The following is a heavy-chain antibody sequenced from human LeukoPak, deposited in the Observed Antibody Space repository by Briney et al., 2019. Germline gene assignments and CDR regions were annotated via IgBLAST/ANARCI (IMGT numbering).Heavy chain of an antibody. D-gene: IGHD6-19*01. CDR3: AREDGIGTVAGTANDY. Sequence: SETLSLTCTVSGGSISSSSYYWGWIRQPPGKGLEWIGSIYYSGSTYYNPSLKSRVTISVDTSKNQFSLKLSSVTAADTAVYYCAREDGIGTVAGTANDYWGQGTLVTVSS. V-gene: IGHV4-39*07. CDR2: IYYSGST. CDR1: GGSISSSSYY. J-gene: IGHJ4*02.